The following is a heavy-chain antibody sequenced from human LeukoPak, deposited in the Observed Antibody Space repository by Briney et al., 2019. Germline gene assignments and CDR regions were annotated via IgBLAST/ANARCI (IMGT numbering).Heavy chain of an antibody. J-gene: IGHJ4*02. CDR3: ARPGHESSGYYDDY. Sequence: GESPKISRKGFGYSFTTYWIGXXRQXPGKXLXXXGIIYPGDSDTRYSPSFQGQVTXSADKSITXAYLQWSSLKASDTAMYYCARPGHESSGYYDDYWGQGTLVTVSS. CDR2: IYPGDSDT. CDR1: GYSFTTYW. D-gene: IGHD3-22*01. V-gene: IGHV5-51*01.